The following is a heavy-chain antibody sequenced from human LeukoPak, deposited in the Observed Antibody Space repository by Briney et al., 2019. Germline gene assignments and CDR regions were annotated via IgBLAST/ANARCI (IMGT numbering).Heavy chain of an antibody. Sequence: SVKVSCKASGGTFSSYAISWVRQAPGQGLEWMGGIIPIFGTANYAQKFQGRVTSTTEESTSTAYMELSSLRSEDTAVYYCASGVVPAAIPSYYYMDVWGKGTTVTVSS. V-gene: IGHV1-69*05. CDR1: GGTFSSYA. CDR3: ASGVVPAAIPSYYYMDV. D-gene: IGHD2-2*01. J-gene: IGHJ6*03. CDR2: IIPIFGTA.